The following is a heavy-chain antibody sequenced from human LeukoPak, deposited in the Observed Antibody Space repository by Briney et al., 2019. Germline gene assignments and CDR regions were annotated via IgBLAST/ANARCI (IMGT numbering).Heavy chain of an antibody. D-gene: IGHD3-22*01. J-gene: IGHJ4*02. CDR2: INHSGST. Sequence: SESLSPTCAFYGGSLSGYYWSWIRQPPRRGVGWLVEINHSGSTNYNPSLKRRVTISVDTSKKQFSLKLSSVTAADTAVYYCGRAPSYYYDSSGYDYWGQGTLVTVSS. V-gene: IGHV4-34*01. CDR1: GGSLSGYY. CDR3: GRAPSYYYDSSGYDY.